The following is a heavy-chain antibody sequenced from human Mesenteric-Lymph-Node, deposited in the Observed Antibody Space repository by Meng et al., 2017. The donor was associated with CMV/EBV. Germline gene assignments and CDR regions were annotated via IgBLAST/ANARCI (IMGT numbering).Heavy chain of an antibody. D-gene: IGHD1-1*01. V-gene: IGHV3-11*04. CDR1: GFTFSDYY. Sequence: LSLTCAASGFTFSDYYMSWIRQAPGKGLEWVSYISSSGSTIYYADSVKGRFTISRDNAKNSLYLQMNSLRAEDTAVYFCARYNWNVDYWGQGTLVTVSS. CDR2: ISSSGSTI. J-gene: IGHJ4*02. CDR3: ARYNWNVDY.